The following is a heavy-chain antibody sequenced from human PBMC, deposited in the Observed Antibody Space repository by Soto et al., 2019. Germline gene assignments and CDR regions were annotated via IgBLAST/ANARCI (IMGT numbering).Heavy chain of an antibody. CDR2: IIPIFGTA. V-gene: IGHV1-69*01. CDR3: ARAQVRTWGVWFDP. D-gene: IGHD3-16*01. CDR1: GGTFSSYA. J-gene: IGHJ5*02. Sequence: QVQLVQSGAEVKKPGSSVKVSCKASGGTFSSYAISWVRQAPGQGLEWMGGIIPIFGTANYAQKFQGRVTINADESTSTAYMEVGSLRSEDTAGYYCARAQVRTWGVWFDPWGQGTLVTVSS.